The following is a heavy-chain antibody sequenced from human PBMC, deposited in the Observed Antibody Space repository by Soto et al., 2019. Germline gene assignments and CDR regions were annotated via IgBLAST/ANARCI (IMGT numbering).Heavy chain of an antibody. Sequence: GGSLRLSCAASGFTFSNAWMSWVRQAPGKGLEWVGRIKSKTDGGTTDYAAPVKGRFTISRDDSKNTLYLQMNSLKTEDTAVYYCTTDENRDVEYCSGGSCYSLAFDIWGQGTMVTVSS. J-gene: IGHJ3*02. CDR1: GFTFSNAW. D-gene: IGHD2-15*01. CDR2: IKSKTDGGTT. V-gene: IGHV3-15*01. CDR3: TTDENRDVEYCSGGSCYSLAFDI.